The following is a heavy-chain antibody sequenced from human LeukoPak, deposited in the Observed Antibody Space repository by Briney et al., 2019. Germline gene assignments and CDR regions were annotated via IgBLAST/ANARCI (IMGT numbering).Heavy chain of an antibody. CDR2: ISHTGSDT. CDR1: GFTFSSYA. D-gene: IGHD3-10*01. Sequence: GGSLRLSCAASGFTFSSYAMSWVRQASGKGLEWVSAISHTGSDTYYADSVKDRFSISRDNSKNTLYLQMNSLRAEDTALYYCAKRFYGSGSFYGDWGRGTLVTVSS. V-gene: IGHV3-23*01. CDR3: AKRFYGSGSFYGD. J-gene: IGHJ4*02.